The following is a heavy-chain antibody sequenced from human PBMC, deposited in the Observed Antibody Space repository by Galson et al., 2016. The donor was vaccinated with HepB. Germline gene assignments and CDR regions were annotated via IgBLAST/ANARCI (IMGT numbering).Heavy chain of an antibody. D-gene: IGHD3-16*01. CDR2: IIPIFVIT. J-gene: IGHJ6*02. CDR1: GGTFSSYD. Sequence: SVKVSCKASGGTFSSYDISWVRQAPGQGLEWMGGIIPIFVITNYAQKFQGRVTITADESTSTAYMELSSLRSEDTAVYYCARSVTRSYGGYYYYYAMDVWGQGTTVTVSS. CDR3: ARSVTRSYGGYYYYYAMDV. V-gene: IGHV1-69*13.